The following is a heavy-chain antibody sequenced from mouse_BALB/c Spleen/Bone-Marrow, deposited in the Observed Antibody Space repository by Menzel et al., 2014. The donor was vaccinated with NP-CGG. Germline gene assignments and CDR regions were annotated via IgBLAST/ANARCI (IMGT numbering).Heavy chain of an antibody. J-gene: IGHJ2*01. Sequence: DVKLVESGGGLVQPGGSRKLSCAASGFTFSSFGMHWVRQAPERGLEWVAYISSGSSTIYYADTVKVRFTISRDNPKNTLFLQMTSLRSEDTAMYYCARGGNWEDFDYWGQGTTLTVSS. D-gene: IGHD4-1*01. CDR3: ARGGNWEDFDY. CDR1: GFTFSSFG. CDR2: ISSGSSTI. V-gene: IGHV5-17*02.